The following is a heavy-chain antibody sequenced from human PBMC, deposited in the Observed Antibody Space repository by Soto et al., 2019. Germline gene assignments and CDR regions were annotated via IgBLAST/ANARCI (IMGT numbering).Heavy chain of an antibody. CDR3: ARFYEIAVAGGVLDNWFDP. D-gene: IGHD6-19*01. J-gene: IGHJ5*02. CDR2: IYSGGST. CDR1: GFTVSSNY. Sequence: ESGGGLVQPGGSLRLSCAASGFTVSSNYMSWVRQAPGKGLEWVSVIYSGGSTYYADSVKGRFTISRHNSKNTLYLQMNSLRAEDTAVYYCARFYEIAVAGGVLDNWFDPWGQGTLVTVSS. V-gene: IGHV3-53*04.